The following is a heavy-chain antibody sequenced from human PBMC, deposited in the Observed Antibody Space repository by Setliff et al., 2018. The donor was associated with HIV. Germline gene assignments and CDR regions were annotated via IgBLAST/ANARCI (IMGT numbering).Heavy chain of an antibody. CDR2: IYYSGST. V-gene: IGHV4-59*12. CDR3: ATHSANIAAAGTVDY. D-gene: IGHD6-13*01. J-gene: IGHJ4*02. Sequence: KTSETLSLTCTVSGDSISSYYWTWIRQPPGKGLDWLGNIYYSGSTNFNPSLKGRVTISLDSSKNQFSLKLSSVTAADTAVYYCATHSANIAAAGTVDYWGQGTLVTVSS. CDR1: GDSISSYY.